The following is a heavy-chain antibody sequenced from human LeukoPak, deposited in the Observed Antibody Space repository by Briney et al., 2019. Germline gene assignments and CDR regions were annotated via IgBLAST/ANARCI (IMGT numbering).Heavy chain of an antibody. CDR1: GGTFSSYA. J-gene: IGHJ4*02. V-gene: IGHV1-69*13. D-gene: IGHD7-27*01. CDR3: KGSNWGSSLDY. Sequence: ASVRVSCKASGGTFSSYAISWVRQAPGQGLEWMGGIIPIFGTANYAQKFQGRVTITADESTSTAYMELSSLRSEDTAVYYCKGSNWGSSLDYWGQGTLVTVSS. CDR2: IIPIFGTA.